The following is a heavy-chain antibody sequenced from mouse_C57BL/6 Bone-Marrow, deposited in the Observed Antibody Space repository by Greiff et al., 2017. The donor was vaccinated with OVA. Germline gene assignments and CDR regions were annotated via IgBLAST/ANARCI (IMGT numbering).Heavy chain of an antibody. CDR2: IYPRDGST. Sequence: VKVVESGPELVKPGASVKLSCKASGYTFTSYDINWVKQRPGQGLEWIGWIYPRDGSTKYNEKFKGKATLTVDTSSSTAYMELHSLTSEDSAVYFCARSGGNYFYAMDYWGQGTSVTVSS. CDR3: ARSGGNYFYAMDY. J-gene: IGHJ4*01. D-gene: IGHD2-1*01. CDR1: GYTFTSYD. V-gene: IGHV1-85*01.